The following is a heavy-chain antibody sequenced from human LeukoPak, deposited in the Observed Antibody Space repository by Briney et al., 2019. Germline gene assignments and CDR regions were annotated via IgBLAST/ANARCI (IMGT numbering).Heavy chain of an antibody. Sequence: QPGGSLRLSCAASGFTFSSYAMHWVRQAPGKGLEWVAVISYDGSNKYYADSVKGRFTISRDNAKNTLYLQMNTLRAEDTAAYYCAMDLTGTYDYWGQGTLVTVSS. CDR2: ISYDGSNK. V-gene: IGHV3-30-3*01. CDR1: GFTFSSYA. D-gene: IGHD1-7*01. CDR3: AMDLTGTYDY. J-gene: IGHJ4*02.